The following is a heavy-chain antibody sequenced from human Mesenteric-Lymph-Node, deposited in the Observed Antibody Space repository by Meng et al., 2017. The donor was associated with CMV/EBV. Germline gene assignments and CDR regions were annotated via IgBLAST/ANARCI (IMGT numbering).Heavy chain of an antibody. J-gene: IGHJ5*02. V-gene: IGHV3-9*01. CDR2: ISWNSGSI. Sequence: GGSLRLSCAASGFTFDDYAMHWVRQAPGKGLEWVSGISWNSGSIGYADSVKGRFTISRDNAKNSLYLQMNSLRAEDTALYYCAKDQGITISRLKVGENWFDPWGQGTLVTVSS. CDR1: GFTFDDYA. CDR3: AKDQGITISRLKVGENWFDP. D-gene: IGHD3-3*01.